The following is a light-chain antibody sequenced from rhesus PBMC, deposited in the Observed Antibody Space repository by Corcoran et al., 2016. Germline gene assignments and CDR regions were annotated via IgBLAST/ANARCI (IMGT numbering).Light chain of an antibody. V-gene: IGKV1-74*01. CDR3: QHSYGTPPT. J-gene: IGKJ1*01. Sequence: DIQMTQSPSSLSASVGDRVTITCRASENVNNYLHWYQQKPGKAPKLLIYKASTLQSGVPSRFSGSGSGTDFTLPISSLPPEDFATYYCQHSYGTPPTFGQGTKVEIK. CDR1: ENVNNY. CDR2: KAS.